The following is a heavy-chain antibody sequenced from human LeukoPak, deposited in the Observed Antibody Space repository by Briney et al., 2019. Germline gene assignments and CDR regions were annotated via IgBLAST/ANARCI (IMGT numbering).Heavy chain of an antibody. J-gene: IGHJ5*02. D-gene: IGHD2-2*01. CDR2: IYYSGST. Sequence: SETLSLTCTVSGGSINSSSYYWGWIRQPPGKGLEWIGSIYYSGSTYYNPSLKSRVTISVDTSKNQFSLKLSSVTAADTAVYYCARLIVVVPAARFDPWGQGTLVTVSS. CDR3: ARLIVVVPAARFDP. V-gene: IGHV4-39*01. CDR1: GGSINSSSYY.